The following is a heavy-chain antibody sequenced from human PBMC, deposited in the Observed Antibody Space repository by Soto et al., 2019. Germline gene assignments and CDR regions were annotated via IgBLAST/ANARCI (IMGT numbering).Heavy chain of an antibody. Sequence: QVQLVESGGGVVQPGRSLRLSCAASGFTFSSYGMHWVRQAPGKGLEWVAVIWYDGSNKYYADSVKGRFTISRDNSKNTLYLQMNSLRAEDTAVYYCARGQAQQQLVLTRNYYYGMDVWGQGTTVTVSS. CDR3: ARGQAQQQLVLTRNYYYGMDV. V-gene: IGHV3-33*01. CDR1: GFTFSSYG. CDR2: IWYDGSNK. D-gene: IGHD6-13*01. J-gene: IGHJ6*02.